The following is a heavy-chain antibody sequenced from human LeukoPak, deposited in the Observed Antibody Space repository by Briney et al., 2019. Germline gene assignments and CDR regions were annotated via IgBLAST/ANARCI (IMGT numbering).Heavy chain of an antibody. CDR1: GGSISSYY. Sequence: SETLSLTCTVSGGSISSYYWSWVRQPPGKGLEWIGYIYYSGSTNYNPSLKSRVTISVDTSKNQFSLKLSSVTAADTAVYYCARAVIAVAGDYFDYWGQGTLVTVSS. CDR2: IYYSGST. D-gene: IGHD6-19*01. J-gene: IGHJ4*02. CDR3: ARAVIAVAGDYFDY. V-gene: IGHV4-59*01.